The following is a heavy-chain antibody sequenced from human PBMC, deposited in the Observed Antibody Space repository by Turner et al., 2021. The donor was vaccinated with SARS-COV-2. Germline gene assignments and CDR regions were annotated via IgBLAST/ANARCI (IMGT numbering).Heavy chain of an antibody. CDR3: VRESLIAPSNAFDL. J-gene: IGHJ3*01. Sequence: QMQLVESGGGVVQPGRSLRLSCAASGFTFSSYTIHWVRQAPGEGLEWVALISYDGNNEYYADSVEGRFTSSRDNSKNTAFLEMSSVRPEDTALYYCVRESLIAPSNAFDLWGQGTQVTVSS. CDR2: ISYDGNNE. V-gene: IGHV3-30*04. CDR1: GFTFSSYT. D-gene: IGHD3-22*01.